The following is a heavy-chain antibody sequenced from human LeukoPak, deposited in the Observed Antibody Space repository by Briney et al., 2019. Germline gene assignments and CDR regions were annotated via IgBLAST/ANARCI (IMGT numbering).Heavy chain of an antibody. Sequence: SETVSLTCTVSGASVSGSPYYWGWIRQPPGKGLEWIGSIYSSGSTYYNASLQSRVTISVDTSKNQFSLKLSSVTAADTAVYYCARSLVRGVPKSPFDYWGQGTLVTVSS. V-gene: IGHV4-39*01. J-gene: IGHJ4*02. CDR1: GASVSGSPYY. D-gene: IGHD3-10*01. CDR2: IYSSGST. CDR3: ARSLVRGVPKSPFDY.